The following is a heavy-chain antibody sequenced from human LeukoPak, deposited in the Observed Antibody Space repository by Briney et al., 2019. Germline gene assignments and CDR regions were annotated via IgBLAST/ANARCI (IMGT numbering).Heavy chain of an antibody. CDR2: ISAYNGNT. CDR1: GYTFTSYG. D-gene: IGHD4-17*01. V-gene: IGHV1-18*04. CDR3: AITTVTFYYYGMDV. J-gene: IGHJ6*04. Sequence: GASVKVSCKASGYTFTSYGISWVRQAPGQGLEWMGWISAYNGNTNYAQKLQGRVTMTTDTSTSTAYMELRSLRSDDTAAYYCAITTVTFYYYGMDVWGKGTTVTVSS.